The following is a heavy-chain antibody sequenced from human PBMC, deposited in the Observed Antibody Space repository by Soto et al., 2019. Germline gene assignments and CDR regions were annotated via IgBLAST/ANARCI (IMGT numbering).Heavy chain of an antibody. J-gene: IGHJ5*02. CDR2: IWYDGTNE. CDR3: AREMDGS. Sequence: QVQLVESGGGVVQPGRSLRLSCAASGFIFSSYGIHWVRQAPGKGLEWVSFIWYDGTNENYADSVKGRFTISRDDSKNTVYLQMNSLRAEDTAVYYCAREMDGSWGQGTLVTVSS. V-gene: IGHV3-33*01. CDR1: GFIFSSYG. D-gene: IGHD2-8*01.